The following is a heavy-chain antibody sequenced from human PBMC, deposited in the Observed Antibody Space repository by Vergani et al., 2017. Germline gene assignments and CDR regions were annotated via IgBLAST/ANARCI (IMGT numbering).Heavy chain of an antibody. CDR1: GGSISSSSYY. CDR2: IYYSGST. J-gene: IGHJ3*02. Sequence: QLQLQESGPGLVKPSETLSLTCTVSGGSISSSSYYWGWIRQPPGKGLEWIGSIYYSGSTYYNPSLKSRVTISVDTSKNQFSLNLSSVTAADTAVYYCARHVYCISTSCPNDAFDIWGQGTTVTVSS. CDR3: ARHVYCISTSCPNDAFDI. V-gene: IGHV4-39*01. D-gene: IGHD2-2*01.